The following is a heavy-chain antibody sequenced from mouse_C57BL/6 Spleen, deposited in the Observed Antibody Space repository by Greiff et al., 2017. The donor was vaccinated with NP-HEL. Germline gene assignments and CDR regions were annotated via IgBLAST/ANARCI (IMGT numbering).Heavy chain of an antibody. D-gene: IGHD3-1*01. Sequence: EVQRVESGGGLVKPGGSLKLSCAASGFTFSSYAMSWVRQTPEKRLEWVATISDGGSYTYYPDNVKGRFTISRDNAKNNLYLQMSHLKSEDTAMYYCARDRGGRSGWYFDVWGTGTTVTVSS. J-gene: IGHJ1*03. CDR2: ISDGGSYT. CDR1: GFTFSSYA. CDR3: ARDRGGRSGWYFDV. V-gene: IGHV5-4*01.